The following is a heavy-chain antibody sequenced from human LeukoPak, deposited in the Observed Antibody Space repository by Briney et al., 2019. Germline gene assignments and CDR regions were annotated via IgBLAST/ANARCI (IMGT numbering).Heavy chain of an antibody. D-gene: IGHD5-18*01. V-gene: IGHV3-33*01. J-gene: IGHJ4*02. CDR3: ARDPYYVDTAMAVDY. CDR2: IWYDGSNK. CDR1: GFTFSSYG. Sequence: PGGSLGLSCAASGFTFSSYGMHWVRQAPGKGLEWVAVIWYDGSNKYYADSVKGRFTISRDNSKNTLYLQMNSLRAEDTAVYYCARDPYYVDTAMAVDYWGQGTLVTVSS.